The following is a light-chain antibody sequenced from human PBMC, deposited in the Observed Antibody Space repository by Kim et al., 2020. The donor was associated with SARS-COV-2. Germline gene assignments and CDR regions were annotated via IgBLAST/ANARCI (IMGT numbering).Light chain of an antibody. CDR3: QVSDSSSGHYA. CDR1: TIGSEG. CDR2: YDS. V-gene: IGLV3-21*04. Sequence: AGKTARITFGGNTIGSEGVHWYQQKPGQAPVLVISYDSDRPSGIPERFSGSKSGKTATLTLSRVEAGDEADYSCQVSDSSSGHYALGTGTKVSV. J-gene: IGLJ1*01.